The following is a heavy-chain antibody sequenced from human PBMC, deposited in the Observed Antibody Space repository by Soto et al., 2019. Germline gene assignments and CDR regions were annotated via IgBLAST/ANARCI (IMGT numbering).Heavy chain of an antibody. CDR2: IWHDGGNK. Sequence: QVQLVESGGGVVQPGRSLRLSCAASGFTFSSYGMHWVRQAPGKGLEWVAFIWHDGGNKFYAESVKGRFTISRDNSKNTLYLQMTILSAEDTAMYYCAREGDVNTGFGKDYWGQGTLVTVSS. CDR1: GFTFSSYG. J-gene: IGHJ4*02. V-gene: IGHV3-33*01. CDR3: AREGDVNTGFGKDY. D-gene: IGHD3-16*01.